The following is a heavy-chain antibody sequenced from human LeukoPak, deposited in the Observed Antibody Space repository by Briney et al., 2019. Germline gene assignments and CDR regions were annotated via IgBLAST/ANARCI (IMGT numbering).Heavy chain of an antibody. CDR3: ARSSSPDQIYFDY. D-gene: IGHD6-6*01. CDR2: ISYDGSNK. Sequence: RGSLRLSCAASGFTFSSYAMHWVRQAPGKGLEWVAVISYDGSNKYYADSVKGRFTISRDNSKNTLYLQMNSLRAEDTAVYYCARSSSPDQIYFDYWGQGTLVTVSS. CDR1: GFTFSSYA. J-gene: IGHJ4*02. V-gene: IGHV3-30-3*01.